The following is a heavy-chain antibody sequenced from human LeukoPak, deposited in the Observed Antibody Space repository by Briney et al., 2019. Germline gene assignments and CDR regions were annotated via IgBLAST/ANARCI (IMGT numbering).Heavy chain of an antibody. CDR2: ISSSSSYI. V-gene: IGHV3-21*01. CDR1: GFTFSSYS. D-gene: IGHD3-22*01. Sequence: KAGGSLRLSCAASGFTFSSYSMNWVRQAPGKGLEWVSSISSSSSYIYYADSVKGRFTISRGNAKNSLYLQMNSLRAEDTALYYCASGNYYDSSGYYFYYFDYWGQGTLVTVSS. J-gene: IGHJ4*02. CDR3: ASGNYYDSSGYYFYYFDY.